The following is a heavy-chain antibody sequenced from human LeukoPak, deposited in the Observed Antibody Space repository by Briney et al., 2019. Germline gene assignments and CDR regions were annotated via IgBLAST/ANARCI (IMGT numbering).Heavy chain of an antibody. J-gene: IGHJ4*02. CDR2: INSDGSST. V-gene: IGHV3-74*01. D-gene: IGHD2-15*01. CDR1: GFTFSSYW. CDR3: ATSTYCSGGSCYSRTFQY. Sequence: GGSLRLSCAASGFTFSSYWMHWVRQAPGKGLVWVSRINSDGSSTNYADSVKGRFTISRDNAKNTLYLQMNSLRAEGTAVYYCATSTYCSGGSCYSRTFQYWGQGTLVTVSS.